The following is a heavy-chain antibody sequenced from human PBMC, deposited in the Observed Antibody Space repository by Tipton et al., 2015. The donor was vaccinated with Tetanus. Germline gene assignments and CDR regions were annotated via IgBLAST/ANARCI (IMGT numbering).Heavy chain of an antibody. CDR3: ARGTGDY. CDR2: IYYSGST. CDR1: GGSVRSGSYY. J-gene: IGHJ4*02. V-gene: IGHV4-61*01. D-gene: IGHD1-14*01. Sequence: TLSLTCTVSGGSVRSGSYYWSWIRQPPGKGLEWIGYIYYSGSTNYNPSLKSRVTISVDTSKNQFSLKLSSVTAADTAVYHCARGTGDYWGQGTLVTVSS.